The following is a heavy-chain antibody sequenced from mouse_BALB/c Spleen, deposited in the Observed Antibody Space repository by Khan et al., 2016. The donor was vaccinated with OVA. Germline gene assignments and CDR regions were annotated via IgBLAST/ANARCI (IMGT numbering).Heavy chain of an antibody. CDR2: IRSGGNT. V-gene: IGHV2-2*01. J-gene: IGHJ3*01. Sequence: QVQLKESGPGLVQPSQSLSITCTVSGFSFTTYGIHWVRQSPGKGLEWLGVIRSGGNTDYNAPFISRLSISKDHSKNQDFFQMNSLQSDDSAIYYCARSYDGYDFAYWGQGTLVTVS. CDR1: GFSFTTYG. CDR3: ARSYDGYDFAY. D-gene: IGHD2-12*01.